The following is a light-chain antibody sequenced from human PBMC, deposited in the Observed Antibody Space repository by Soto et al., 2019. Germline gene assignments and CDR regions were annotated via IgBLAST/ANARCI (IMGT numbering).Light chain of an antibody. Sequence: QSALTQPASVSGSPGQSITISCTGTSSDVGGYNYVSWYQQHPGKAPKLMIYDVSDRPSGVFNRFSGSKSGNTASLTISGLQSEDEADYYCSSYTSSRTYVFGTGTKLTVL. J-gene: IGLJ1*01. CDR1: SSDVGGYNY. CDR2: DVS. V-gene: IGLV2-14*01. CDR3: SSYTSSRTYV.